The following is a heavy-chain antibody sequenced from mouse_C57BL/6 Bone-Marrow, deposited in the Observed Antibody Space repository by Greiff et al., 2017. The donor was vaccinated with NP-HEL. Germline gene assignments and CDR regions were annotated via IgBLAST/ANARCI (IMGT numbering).Heavy chain of an antibody. Sequence: VQRVESGPGLVQPSQSLSITCTVSGFSLTSYGVHWVRQSPGKGLEWLGVIWRGGSTDYNAAFMSRLSITKDNSKSQVFFKMNRLQADDTAIYYCAKAVTPYYAMDYWGQGTSVTVSS. CDR3: AKAVTPYYAMDY. CDR2: IWRGGST. J-gene: IGHJ4*01. CDR1: GFSLTSYG. D-gene: IGHD2-1*01. V-gene: IGHV2-5*01.